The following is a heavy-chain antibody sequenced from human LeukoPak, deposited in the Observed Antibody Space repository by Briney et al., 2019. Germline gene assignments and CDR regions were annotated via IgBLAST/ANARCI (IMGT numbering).Heavy chain of an antibody. CDR2: INPSGGST. Sequence: ASVKVSCKASGYTFTTYPMHWVRQAPGQRLEWMGIINPSGGSTSYAQKFQGRVTMTRDMSTSTVYMELSSLRSEDTAVYYCARLHYDYVWGSYRYIDYWGQGTLVTVSS. V-gene: IGHV1-46*01. CDR1: GYTFTTYP. CDR3: ARLHYDYVWGSYRYIDY. J-gene: IGHJ4*02. D-gene: IGHD3-16*02.